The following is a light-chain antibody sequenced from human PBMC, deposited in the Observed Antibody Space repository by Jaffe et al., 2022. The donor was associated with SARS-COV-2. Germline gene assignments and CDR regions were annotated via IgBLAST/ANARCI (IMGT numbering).Light chain of an antibody. J-gene: IGKJ1*01. V-gene: IGKV3-20*01. Sequence: EIVLTQSPGTLSLSPGERATVSCRASQSVSSNYLAWYQQKPGQAPRLLIYGASSRATGIADRFRGSGSGTDFTLTISRLEPEDFAVYYCQQYGRSPGTFGQGTKVEIK. CDR3: QQYGRSPGT. CDR2: GAS. CDR1: QSVSSNY.